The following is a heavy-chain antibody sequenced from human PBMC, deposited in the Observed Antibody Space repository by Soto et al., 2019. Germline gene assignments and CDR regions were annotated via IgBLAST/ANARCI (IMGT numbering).Heavy chain of an antibody. V-gene: IGHV4-59*01. J-gene: IGHJ4*02. CDR3: ARGYHGYSYANLDY. CDR2: IYYNGNT. CDR1: GGSINTYY. D-gene: IGHD5-18*01. Sequence: QVQLQESGPGLVKPSETLSLTCTVSGGSINTYYWNWIRQPPGKGLEWIAYIYYNGNTDSNPSLEGRDTISLDTPKNQLSLELSSVTAADTAVYYCARGYHGYSYANLDYWGQGILVTVSS.